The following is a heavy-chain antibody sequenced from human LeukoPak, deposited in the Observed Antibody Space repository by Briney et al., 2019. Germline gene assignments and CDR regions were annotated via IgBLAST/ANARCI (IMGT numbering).Heavy chain of an antibody. V-gene: IGHV1-18*01. CDR1: GYTFTSYG. CDR2: ISAYNGNT. CDR3: ARAVVVVIDYYYYYYMDV. Sequence: ASVKDSCKASGYTFTSYGISWVRQAPGKGLEWMGWISAYNGNTNYAQKLQGRVTMTTDTSTSTAYMELRSLRSDDTAVYYCARAVVVVIDYYYYYYMDVWGKGTTVTVSS. D-gene: IGHD3-22*01. J-gene: IGHJ6*03.